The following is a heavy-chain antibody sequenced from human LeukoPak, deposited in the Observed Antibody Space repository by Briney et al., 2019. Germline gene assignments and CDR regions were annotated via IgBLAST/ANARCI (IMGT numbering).Heavy chain of an antibody. CDR1: GFTFSNAW. CDR2: ISGSGDNT. J-gene: IGHJ4*02. V-gene: IGHV3-23*01. D-gene: IGHD3-22*01. CDR3: AKGSYYDSSGSFYFDY. Sequence: GGSLRLSCTASGFTFSNAWMNWVRQAPGKGLEWVSGISGSGDNTYYADSVKGRFTISRDNSKNTLYVQVNSLGTEDTAAYYCAKGSYYDSSGSFYFDYWGQGTLVTVSS.